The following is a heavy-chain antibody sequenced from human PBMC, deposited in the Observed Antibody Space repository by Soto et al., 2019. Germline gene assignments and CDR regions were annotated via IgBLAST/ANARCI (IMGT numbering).Heavy chain of an antibody. CDR3: ARGRLFNDY. J-gene: IGHJ4*02. D-gene: IGHD3-22*01. V-gene: IGHV1-3*01. CDR1: GYTFTSYA. CDR2: ITGGNNT. Sequence: QVHLVQSGAEVRKPGASVKISCRASGYTFTSYAIHWVRLAPGHGLEWMGWITGGNNTKYSQTFMGRVSIRSDTSASTAYMELSSLRSDDTALYFCARGRLFNDYWGQGTLVTVSS.